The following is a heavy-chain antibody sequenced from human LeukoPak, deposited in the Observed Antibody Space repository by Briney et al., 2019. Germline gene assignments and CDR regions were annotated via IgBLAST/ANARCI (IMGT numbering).Heavy chain of an antibody. V-gene: IGHV3-15*01. CDR3: TTVGFAWGSYRNYDY. D-gene: IGHD3-16*02. CDR1: GFTFSDAW. Sequence: GGSLRLSCAASGFTFSDAWMICVSPGHGKGLECVCLINIKTDGGTTDYAAHVKGRFTISRDDSKNTLYLQMSSLKTEDTAVYYCTTVGFAWGSYRNYDYWGQGTLVTVSS. CDR2: INIKTDGGTT. J-gene: IGHJ4*02.